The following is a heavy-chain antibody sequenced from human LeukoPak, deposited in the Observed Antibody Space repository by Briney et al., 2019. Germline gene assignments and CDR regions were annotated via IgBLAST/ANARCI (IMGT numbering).Heavy chain of an antibody. CDR3: ARGAKQLELRGWFDP. J-gene: IGHJ5*02. V-gene: IGHV4-59*01. CDR2: IYYSGST. CDR1: GGSISRYY. D-gene: IGHD1-7*01. Sequence: SKTLSLTCTVSGGSISRYYWSWIRQPPGKGLEWIGYIYYSGSTNYNPSLKSRVTISVDTSKNQFSLKLSSVTAADTAVYYCARGAKQLELRGWFDPWGQGTLVTVSS.